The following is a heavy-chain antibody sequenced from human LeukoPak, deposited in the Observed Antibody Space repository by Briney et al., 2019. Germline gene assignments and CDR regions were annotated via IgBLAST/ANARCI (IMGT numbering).Heavy chain of an antibody. CDR3: ARGLNGGY. CDR1: GGSFSGYY. V-gene: IGHV4-34*01. J-gene: IGHJ4*02. D-gene: IGHD2-8*01. Sequence: PSETLSLTCAVHGGSFSGYYWSWIRQPPGKGLEWIGEINHSGSTNYNPSLKSRVTISVDTSKNQFSLKLSSVTAADTAVYYCARGLNGGYWGQGTLVTVSS. CDR2: INHSGST.